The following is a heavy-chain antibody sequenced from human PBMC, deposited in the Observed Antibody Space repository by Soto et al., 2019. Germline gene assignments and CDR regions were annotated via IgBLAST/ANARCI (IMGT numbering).Heavy chain of an antibody. D-gene: IGHD3-3*01. V-gene: IGHV4-31*03. CDR3: AREGDFWSGPRVVDY. CDR2: IYYSGST. J-gene: IGHJ4*02. Sequence: QVQLQESGPGLVKPSQTLSLTCTVSGGSISSGGYYWSWIRQHPGKGLEWIGYIYYSGSTYYNPSLKSRVTISVDTSKNQLSLKLSSVTAADTAVYYCAREGDFWSGPRVVDYWGQGTLVTVSS. CDR1: GGSISSGGYY.